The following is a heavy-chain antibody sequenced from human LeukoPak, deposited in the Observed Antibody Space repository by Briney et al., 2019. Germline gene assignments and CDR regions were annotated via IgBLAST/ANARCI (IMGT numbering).Heavy chain of an antibody. V-gene: IGHV1-18*01. CDR3: ARDLTVATTRGTPIGVDY. Sequence: ASVKVSCKASGYTFTSYGISWVRQSPGQGLEWMGWISAYNGNTNYAQKLQGRVTMTTDTSTSTAYMELRSLRSDDTAVYYCARDLTVATTRGTPIGVDYWGQGTLVTVSS. J-gene: IGHJ4*02. D-gene: IGHD5-12*01. CDR1: GYTFTSYG. CDR2: ISAYNGNT.